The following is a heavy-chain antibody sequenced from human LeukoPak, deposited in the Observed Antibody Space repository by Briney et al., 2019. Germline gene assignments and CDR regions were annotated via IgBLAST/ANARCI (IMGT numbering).Heavy chain of an antibody. V-gene: IGHV1-69*13. CDR1: GYTFTNYA. D-gene: IGHD3-3*01. CDR3: ARDPGRHYDFWSGRGWYFDL. CDR2: IIPIFGAA. J-gene: IGHJ2*01. Sequence: ASVKVCCKASGYTFTNYAISWVRPAPGQGLGWMRGIIPIFGAANYAQKFQGRVTITADESTSTAYMELSSQRSEHTAVYYCARDPGRHYDFWSGRGWYFDLWGRGTLVTVSS.